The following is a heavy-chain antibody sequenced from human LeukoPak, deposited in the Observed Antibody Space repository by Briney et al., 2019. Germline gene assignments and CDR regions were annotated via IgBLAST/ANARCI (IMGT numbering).Heavy chain of an antibody. V-gene: IGHV3-43*02. CDR2: ISGDGGST. J-gene: IGHJ4*02. D-gene: IGHD2-15*01. Sequence: QPGGSLRLSCAASGFTFDDYAMHWVRQAPGKGLEWVSIISGDGGSTYYADSVRGRFTISRDNSKNSLYLQMNSLRTEDTALYYCAKDDCSGGSCYSVFDYWGQGTLVTVSS. CDR1: GFTFDDYA. CDR3: AKDDCSGGSCYSVFDY.